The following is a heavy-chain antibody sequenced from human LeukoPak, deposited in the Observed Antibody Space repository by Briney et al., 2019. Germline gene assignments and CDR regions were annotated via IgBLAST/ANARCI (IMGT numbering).Heavy chain of an antibody. V-gene: IGHV1-8*01. CDR3: ATTYYYDRWGRAFDI. Sequence: GASVKVSCKASGYTFTNYDINWVRQATGQGLEWMGWMNPNSGNTGYAQRFQGRVTMTRNTSISTAYMELSSLRSEDTAVYYCATTYYYDRWGRAFDIWGQGTMVTVSS. D-gene: IGHD3-22*01. CDR1: GYTFTNYD. CDR2: MNPNSGNT. J-gene: IGHJ3*02.